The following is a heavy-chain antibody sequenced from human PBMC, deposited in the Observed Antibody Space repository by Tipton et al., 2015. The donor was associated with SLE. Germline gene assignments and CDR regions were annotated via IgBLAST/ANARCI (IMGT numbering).Heavy chain of an antibody. CDR1: GGSISSSSYY. V-gene: IGHV4-39*07. CDR2: IYYSGST. CDR3: ARQRVAAAGVFDY. Sequence: TLSLTCTVSGGSISSSSYYWGWIRQPPGKGLEWIGSIYYSGSTYYNPSLKSRVTISVDTSKNQFSLKLSSVTAADTAVYYCARQRVAAAGVFDYWGQGTLVTVSS. D-gene: IGHD6-13*01. J-gene: IGHJ4*02.